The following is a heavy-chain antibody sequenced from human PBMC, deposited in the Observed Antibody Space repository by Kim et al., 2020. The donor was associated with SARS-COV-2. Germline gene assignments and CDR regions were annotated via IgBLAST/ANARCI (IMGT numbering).Heavy chain of an antibody. D-gene: IGHD3-10*01. V-gene: IGHV3-74*01. CDR3: ARGFFREGFEV. CDR1: RFTFNNYW. Sequence: GGSLRLSCAVSRFTFNNYWINWVRHAPGKGLVWVSRISSDGSITNYADSVNGRFTMSRDNAENTLYLQMNSLRAEDTAVYYCARGFFREGFEVWGQGTTVTVSS. J-gene: IGHJ6*02. CDR2: ISSDGSIT.